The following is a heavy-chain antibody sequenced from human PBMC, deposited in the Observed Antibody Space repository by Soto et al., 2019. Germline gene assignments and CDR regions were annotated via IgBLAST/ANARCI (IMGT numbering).Heavy chain of an antibody. CDR1: GFSLSTSGMC. D-gene: IGHD3-10*01. Sequence: SCPTLVNPTQTLTLTCTFSGFSLSTSGMCVSWIRQPPGKALEWLALIDWDDDKYYSTSLKTRLTISKDTSKNQVVLTMTNMDPVDTATYYCARIFGGRGSDYGMDVWGQGTTVTVSS. J-gene: IGHJ6*02. CDR2: IDWDDDK. V-gene: IGHV2-70*01. CDR3: ARIFGGRGSDYGMDV.